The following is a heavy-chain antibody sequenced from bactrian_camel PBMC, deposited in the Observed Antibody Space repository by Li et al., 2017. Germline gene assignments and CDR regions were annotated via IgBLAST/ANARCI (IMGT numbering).Heavy chain of an antibody. Sequence: QVQLVESGGGSAQTGGSLTLSCAASGFTAPRVCMGWFRQAPGKKREGIAAIGSDGATAYSDRVTGRLTISKDTTANTLYLQMNSLKVEDTAMYYCAILRPITWGVDRLDSLPTDAVNYWGQGTQVTVS. V-gene: IGHV3S55*01. CDR2: IGSDGAT. CDR3: AILRPITWGVDRLDSLPTDAVNY. CDR1: GFTAPRVC. J-gene: IGHJ4*01. D-gene: IGHD1*01.